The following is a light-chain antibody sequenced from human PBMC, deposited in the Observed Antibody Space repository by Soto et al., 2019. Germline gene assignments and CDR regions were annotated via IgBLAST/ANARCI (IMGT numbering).Light chain of an antibody. V-gene: IGKV1-5*03. CDR2: KAS. J-gene: IGKJ1*01. CDR3: QQYKTYGS. CDR1: QSISSW. Sequence: DIQMTQSPSTLSASVGDRITITCRASQSISSWLAWYQQKPGKAPKVLIYKASSLESGVPSRFSGSGSGTEFPLTISSLQPDDFATYYCQQYKTYGSFGQGTKVEIK.